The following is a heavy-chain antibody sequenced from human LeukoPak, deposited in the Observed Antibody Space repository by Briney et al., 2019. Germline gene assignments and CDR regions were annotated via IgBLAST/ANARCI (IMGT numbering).Heavy chain of an antibody. D-gene: IGHD4-17*01. J-gene: IGHJ4*02. CDR1: GGSISSYY. CDR3: ARGSRTVPFDY. Sequence: PSENLSLTCTVSGGSISSYYWSWIRQPPGKGLEWIGYIYYSGSTNYNPSLKSRVTISVDTSKNQFSLKLSSVTAADTAVYYCARGSRTVPFDYWGQGTLVTVSS. V-gene: IGHV4-59*01. CDR2: IYYSGST.